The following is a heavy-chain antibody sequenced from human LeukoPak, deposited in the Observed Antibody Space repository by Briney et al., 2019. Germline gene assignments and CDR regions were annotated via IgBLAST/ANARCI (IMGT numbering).Heavy chain of an antibody. CDR1: SCTISTYG. V-gene: IGHV3-33*01. CDR2: IWYDGNNK. CDR3: ARYLGKGRYLDY. D-gene: IGHD4-23*01. J-gene: IGHJ4*02. Sequence: GGSLRLSCAASSCTISTYGMHGVRQAPGKGLEWVAVIWYDGNNKYYADSVKGRFTISRDNSKNTLYLQVNSLRAEDTAVYYCARYLGKGRYLDYWGQGTLVTVSS.